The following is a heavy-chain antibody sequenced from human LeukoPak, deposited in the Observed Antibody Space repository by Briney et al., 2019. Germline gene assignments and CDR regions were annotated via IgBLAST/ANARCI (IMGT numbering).Heavy chain of an antibody. CDR2: ISSGSSYI. Sequence: GGSLRLSCAASGFTFTSYGMTWVRQAQGKGLEWVSSISSGSSYIYYADSVKGRFTISRDNAKNSVYLQMNNLRGEDTAVYYCLRGAGTGWRFDYWGQGTLVIVSS. D-gene: IGHD6-19*01. J-gene: IGHJ4*02. CDR3: LRGAGTGWRFDY. V-gene: IGHV3-21*01. CDR1: GFTFTSYG.